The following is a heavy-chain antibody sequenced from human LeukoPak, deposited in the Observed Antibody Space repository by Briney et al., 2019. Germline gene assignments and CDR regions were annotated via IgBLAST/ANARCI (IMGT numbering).Heavy chain of an antibody. CDR2: IGTAGDT. CDR3: VRGGAPGHWYFDL. CDR1: GFTFSTFD. J-gene: IGHJ2*01. V-gene: IGHV3-13*01. Sequence: PGGSLRLSCAASGFTFSTFDMHWVRQSTRKGLEWVSAIGTAGDTYYPDSMKGRFTISRANAKNSLYLQMNSLRAGDTAVYYCVRGGAPGHWYFDLWGRGTLVAVSS.